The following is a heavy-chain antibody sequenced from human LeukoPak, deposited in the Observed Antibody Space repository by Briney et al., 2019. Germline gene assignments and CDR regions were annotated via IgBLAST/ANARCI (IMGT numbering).Heavy chain of an antibody. D-gene: IGHD2-2*01. CDR1: GFTFSSYG. J-gene: IGHJ4*02. CDR3: AMYGTSQSRLDY. V-gene: IGHV3-48*01. CDR2: ISSGSSTI. Sequence: GGSLRLSCAASGFTFSSYGMNWVRQAPGKGLEWVSYISSGSSTIYYADSVKGRFTFSRDNAKNSLYLQMNSLRAEDTAVYYCAMYGTSQSRLDYWGQGTLVTVSS.